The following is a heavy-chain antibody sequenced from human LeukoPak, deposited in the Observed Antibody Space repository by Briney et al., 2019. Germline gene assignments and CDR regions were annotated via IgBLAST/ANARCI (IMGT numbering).Heavy chain of an antibody. CDR3: ARERCSGGSCYFRY. V-gene: IGHV4-59*01. CDR1: GGSISSYY. Sequence: SETLSLTCTVSGGSISSYYWSWIRQPPGKGLEWIGYIYYSGSTNYNPSLKSRVTISVDTSKNQFSLKLSSVTAADTAMYYCARERCSGGSCYFRYWGQGTLVTVSS. D-gene: IGHD2-15*01. J-gene: IGHJ4*02. CDR2: IYYSGST.